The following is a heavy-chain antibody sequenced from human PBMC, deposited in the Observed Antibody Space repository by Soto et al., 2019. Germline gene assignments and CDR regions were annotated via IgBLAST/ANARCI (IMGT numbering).Heavy chain of an antibody. CDR3: TRGPFYNLNPFDY. D-gene: IGHD1-20*01. Sequence: QVQLVQSGAEVKKPGASVKISCKASGYTFINYDMHWVRQAPGQGLEWMGMINPRAGRTTYAQKFQGTVTMTTDASTSTVYMELSSLRSEDTAVYFCTRGPFYNLNPFDYWGQGTLVTVSS. CDR1: GYTFINYD. J-gene: IGHJ4*02. CDR2: INPRAGRT. V-gene: IGHV1-46*03.